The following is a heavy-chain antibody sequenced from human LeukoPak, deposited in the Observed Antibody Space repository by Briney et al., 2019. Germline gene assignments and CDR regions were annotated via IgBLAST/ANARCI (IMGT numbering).Heavy chain of an antibody. Sequence: GGSLRLSCAASGFAFSGYAMNWVRQAPGKGLEWVSAISGSGGSTYYADSVKGRFTISRDNSKNTLYLQMNSLRAEDTAVYYCARGALFGVVIYYYMDVWGKGTTVTISS. CDR2: ISGSGGST. V-gene: IGHV3-23*01. CDR1: GFAFSGYA. CDR3: ARGALFGVVIYYYMDV. D-gene: IGHD3-3*01. J-gene: IGHJ6*03.